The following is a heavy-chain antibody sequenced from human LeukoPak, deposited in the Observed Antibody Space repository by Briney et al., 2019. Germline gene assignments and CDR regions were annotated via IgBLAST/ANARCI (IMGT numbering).Heavy chain of an antibody. D-gene: IGHD6-13*01. CDR3: ARKLSGYGSTWYPDY. CDR1: GYIFTSYD. Sequence: ASVKVSCKTSGYIFTSYDINWVRQATGQGLEWVGYINPKNGKTGYAQKFQGRVTMTTDTSTTTAFMELNSLRYDDTAVYYCARKLSGYGSTWYPDYWGQGTLVTVSS. J-gene: IGHJ4*02. V-gene: IGHV1-8*01. CDR2: INPKNGKT.